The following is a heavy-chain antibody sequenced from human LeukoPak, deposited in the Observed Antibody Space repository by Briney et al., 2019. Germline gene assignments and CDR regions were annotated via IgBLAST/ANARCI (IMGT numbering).Heavy chain of an antibody. CDR1: GFNFDNYT. D-gene: IGHD2-21*02. V-gene: IGHV3-43*01. J-gene: IGHJ4*01. CDR3: GTKVVLTAIRTWN. CDR2: ISWDGTNT. Sequence: GGSLRLSCSASGFNFDNYTMHWVRQAPGKGLEWVSLISWDGTNTFYSDSVKGRFTISRDNSKNSLYLQMISLPSEDTAFYYCGTKVVLTAIRTWNCGERTLGTVSS.